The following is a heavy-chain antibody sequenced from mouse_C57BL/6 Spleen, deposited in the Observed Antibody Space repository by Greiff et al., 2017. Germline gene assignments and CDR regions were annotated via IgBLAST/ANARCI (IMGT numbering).Heavy chain of an antibody. J-gene: IGHJ4*01. CDR1: GYAFTNYL. CDR2: INPGSGGT. V-gene: IGHV1-54*01. D-gene: IGHD1-1*01. Sequence: QVQLQQSGAELVRPGTSVKVSCKASGYAFTNYLIEWVKQRPGQGLEWIGVINPGSGGTKYNEKFKGKATLTAYKSSSTAYMQLSSLTSEDSAVYFCARSDYYGSPSRDYWGQGTSVTVSS. CDR3: ARSDYYGSPSRDY.